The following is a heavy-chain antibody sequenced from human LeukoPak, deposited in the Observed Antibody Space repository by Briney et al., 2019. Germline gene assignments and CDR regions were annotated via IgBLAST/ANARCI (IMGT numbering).Heavy chain of an antibody. CDR3: ARGKSYYDFWSGYSHFDY. D-gene: IGHD3-3*01. Sequence: SETLSLTCAVYGGSFSGYYWSWIRQPPGKGLEWIGEINHSGSTNYNPSLKSRVTISVDTSKNQFSLKLSSVSAADTAVYYCARGKSYYDFWSGYSHFDYWGQGTLVTVSS. J-gene: IGHJ4*02. V-gene: IGHV4-34*01. CDR2: INHSGST. CDR1: GGSFSGYY.